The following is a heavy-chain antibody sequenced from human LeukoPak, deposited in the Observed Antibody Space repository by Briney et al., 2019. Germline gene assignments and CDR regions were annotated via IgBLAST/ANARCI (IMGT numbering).Heavy chain of an antibody. CDR1: GFTFSSYA. CDR2: ISGSGGST. CDR3: ARDRNSFYYDFWSGYYDY. D-gene: IGHD3-3*01. V-gene: IGHV3-23*01. Sequence: GGSLRLSCAASGFTFSSYAMSWVRQAPGKGLEWVSAISGSGGSTYYADSVKGRFTISRDNSKNTLYLQMNSLRAEDTAVYYCARDRNSFYYDFWSGYYDYWGQGTLVTVSS. J-gene: IGHJ4*02.